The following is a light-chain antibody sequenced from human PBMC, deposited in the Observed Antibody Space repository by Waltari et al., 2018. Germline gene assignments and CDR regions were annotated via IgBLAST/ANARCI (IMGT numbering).Light chain of an antibody. J-gene: IGLJ3*02. Sequence: SSELTPDPAVSVALGQTITMTCPGDTLRRFSPNWYQQKPGQAPVLVIFGQNNRPSGIPDRFSGSTSGNTGSLTITGAQAEDEADYYCNSRDSSGDHVVFGGGTKLTVL. V-gene: IGLV3-19*01. CDR1: TLRRFS. CDR3: NSRDSSGDHVV. CDR2: GQN.